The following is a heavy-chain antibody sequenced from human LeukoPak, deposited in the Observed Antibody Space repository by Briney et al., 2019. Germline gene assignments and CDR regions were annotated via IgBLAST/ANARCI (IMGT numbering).Heavy chain of an antibody. CDR2: IIPIFGTA. Sequence: ASVKVSCKASGGTFSSYAISWVRQAPGQGLEWMGGIIPIFGTANYAQEFQGRVTITTDESTSTAYMELSSLRSEDTAVYYCVDRTSSGYYYWGQGTLVTVSS. D-gene: IGHD3-22*01. CDR3: VDRTSSGYYY. V-gene: IGHV1-69*05. CDR1: GGTFSSYA. J-gene: IGHJ4*02.